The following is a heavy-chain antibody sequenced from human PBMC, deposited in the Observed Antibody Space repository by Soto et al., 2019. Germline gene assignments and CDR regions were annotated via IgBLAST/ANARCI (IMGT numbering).Heavy chain of an antibody. CDR1: GDSVSSGNYY. Sequence: SETLSLTCTVSGDSVSSGNYYWSWIRQPPGKGLEWIGSIYFTGNTNYNPSLKSRLTMSIDTSRNLFSLRLGSVTAADTAVYYCGRVPVDTYMIYWSDPWGQGTLVTVSS. D-gene: IGHD3-16*01. J-gene: IGHJ5*02. CDR3: GRVPVDTYMIYWSDP. V-gene: IGHV4-61*01. CDR2: IYFTGNT.